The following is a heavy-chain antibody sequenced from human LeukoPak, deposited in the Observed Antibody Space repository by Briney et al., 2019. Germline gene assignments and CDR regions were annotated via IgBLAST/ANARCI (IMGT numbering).Heavy chain of an antibody. J-gene: IGHJ3*02. V-gene: IGHV3-7*04. CDR2: IKQDGSEK. Sequence: QTGGSLRLSCAGTGFTFSSSWMSWVRQAPGKGLEWVANIKQDGSEKYYVDSVKGRFTVSRDNAKNSLFLAMNSLRAEDTAVYYCARNRRYSFDIWGQGTMVTVSS. CDR3: ARNRRYSFDI. D-gene: IGHD5-18*01. CDR1: GFTFSSSW.